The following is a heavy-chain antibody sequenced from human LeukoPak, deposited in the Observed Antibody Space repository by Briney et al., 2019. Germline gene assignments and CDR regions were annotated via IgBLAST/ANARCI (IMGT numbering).Heavy chain of an antibody. CDR3: VRDTHYAFNL. CDR2: ISYDGSNK. Sequence: GRSLRLSCAASGFTFSSYGMHWVRQAPGKGLEWVAVISYDGSNKYYADSVKGRFTISRDNVKNSLYLQMNSLGAEDTAVYYCVRDTHYAFNLWGQGTMVTVSS. J-gene: IGHJ3*01. V-gene: IGHV3-30*03. CDR1: GFTFSSYG.